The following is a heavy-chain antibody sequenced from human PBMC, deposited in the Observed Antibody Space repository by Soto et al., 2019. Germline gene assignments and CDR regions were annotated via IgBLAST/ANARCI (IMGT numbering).Heavy chain of an antibody. V-gene: IGHV3-21*01. CDR1: GFTFSSYS. D-gene: IGHD3-3*01. CDR2: ISSSSYI. CDR3: ARDYYYDFWSGYETYNWFDP. J-gene: IGHJ5*02. Sequence: GGSLRLSCAASGFTFSSYSMNWVRQAPGKGLEWVSSISSSSYIYYADSVKGRFTISRDNAKNSLYLQMNSLRAEDTAVYYCARDYYYDFWSGYETYNWFDPWGQGTLVTVSS.